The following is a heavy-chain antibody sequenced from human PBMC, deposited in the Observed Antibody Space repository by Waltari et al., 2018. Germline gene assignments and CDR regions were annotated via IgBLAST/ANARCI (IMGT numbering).Heavy chain of an antibody. CDR3: ARARWLDY. J-gene: IGHJ4*02. CDR1: GFTFSSYW. CDR2: INADGNRP. Sequence: DVQLVESGGGLAQPGGSLGLSCAASGFTFSSYWMYWVRQVPGKGLMWVSQINADGNRPNYADSVRGRFTISRDNAKDTLYLQLNSLRVEDTGVYYCARARWLDYWGQGTLVTVSS. V-gene: IGHV3-74*01. D-gene: IGHD2-15*01.